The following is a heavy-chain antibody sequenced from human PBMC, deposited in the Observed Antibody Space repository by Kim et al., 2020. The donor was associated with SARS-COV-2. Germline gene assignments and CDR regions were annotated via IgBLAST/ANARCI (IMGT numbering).Heavy chain of an antibody. D-gene: IGHD6-6*01. Sequence: GGSLRLSCAASGFTFSSYEMNWVRQAPGKGLEWVSYISSSGSTIYYADSVKGRFTISRDNAKNSLYLQMNSLRAEDTAVYYCARARSIAARRGYYFDYWGQGTLVTVSS. CDR3: ARARSIAARRGYYFDY. J-gene: IGHJ4*02. CDR2: ISSSGSTI. CDR1: GFTFSSYE. V-gene: IGHV3-48*03.